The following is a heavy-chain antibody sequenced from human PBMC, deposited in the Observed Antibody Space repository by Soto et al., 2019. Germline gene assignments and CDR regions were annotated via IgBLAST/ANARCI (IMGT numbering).Heavy chain of an antibody. CDR1: GYTFTSYA. CDR3: ARAEAHPIIYYGMDV. V-gene: IGHV1-3*01. J-gene: IGHJ6*02. CDR2: INAGNGNT. Sequence: QVPLVQSGAEVKKPGASVKVSCKASGYTFTSYAMHWVRQAPGQRLEWMGWINAGNGNTKYSQKFQGRVTITRDTSASTAYMELSSLRSEDTAVYYCARAEAHPIIYYGMDVWGQGTTVTVSS.